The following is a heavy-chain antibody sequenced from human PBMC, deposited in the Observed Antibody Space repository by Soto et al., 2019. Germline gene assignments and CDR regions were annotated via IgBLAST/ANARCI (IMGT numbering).Heavy chain of an antibody. V-gene: IGHV4-34*01. J-gene: IGHJ3*02. CDR1: GGSFSGYY. Sequence: QVQLQQWGAGLLKPSETLSLTCAVYGGSFSGYYWSWIRQPPGKGLEWIGEINHSGSTNYNPSLKSRVTISVDTSKHQFSLKLSSVTAADTAVYYCARGRDDDYIWGSYRPDAFDIWGQGTMVTVSS. D-gene: IGHD3-16*02. CDR2: INHSGST. CDR3: ARGRDDDYIWGSYRPDAFDI.